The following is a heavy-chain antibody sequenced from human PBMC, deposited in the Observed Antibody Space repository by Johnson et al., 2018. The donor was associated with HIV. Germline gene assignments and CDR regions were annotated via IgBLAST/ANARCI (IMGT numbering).Heavy chain of an antibody. Sequence: QLVESGGGVVQPGRSLRLSCAASGFTFSSYAMHWVRQAPGKGLEWVAVISYDGSNKYYADSVKGRFTISRYNSKNTLYLQMNSLRAEDTAVYYCARDFIAPELGDAFDIWGQGTMVTVSS. J-gene: IGHJ3*02. CDR2: ISYDGSNK. CDR3: ARDFIAPELGDAFDI. D-gene: IGHD6-25*01. V-gene: IGHV3-30-3*01. CDR1: GFTFSSYA.